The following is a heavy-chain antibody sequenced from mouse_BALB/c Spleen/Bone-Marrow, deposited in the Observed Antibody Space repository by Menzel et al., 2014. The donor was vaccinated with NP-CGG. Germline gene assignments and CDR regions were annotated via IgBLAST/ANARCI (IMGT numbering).Heavy chain of an antibody. J-gene: IGHJ4*01. CDR2: INSSGSYS. CDR3: ARRGYGLYAMDY. D-gene: IGHD1-1*01. CDR1: GFTFSSYA. V-gene: IGHV5-9-1*01. Sequence: EVKLVESGGGLVKPGGSLKLSCAASGFTFSSYAMSWVRQTPEKRLEWVATINSSGSYSYYPDSVKGRFTISRDNAKNTLYVQMSSLRSEDTAMYYCARRGYGLYAMDYWGQGTSVTVSS.